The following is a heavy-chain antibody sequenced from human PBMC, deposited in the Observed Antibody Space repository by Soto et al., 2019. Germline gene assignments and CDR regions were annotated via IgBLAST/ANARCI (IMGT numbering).Heavy chain of an antibody. CDR2: VNPTFGVT. D-gene: IGHD4-17*01. J-gene: IGHJ4*01. V-gene: IGHV1-46*01. CDR1: ANTFPNFF. CDR3: ARVTYGDYTFMDY. Sequence: QGLLIQSGAEVRRPGATVKISCKEYANTFPNFFFHCVRQAPGRSLEWLGMVNPTFGVTKYEQRFKDTLTMTGDTSTSTGFLEVRGLTSNDTALYFCARVTYGDYTFMDYWGHGTLVTVSS.